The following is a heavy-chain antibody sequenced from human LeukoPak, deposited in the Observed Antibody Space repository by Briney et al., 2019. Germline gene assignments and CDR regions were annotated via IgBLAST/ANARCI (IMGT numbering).Heavy chain of an antibody. CDR3: AKAGGASWYDR. CDR2: ISGSGVST. CDR1: GFTFSTYA. J-gene: IGHJ5*02. D-gene: IGHD6-25*01. Sequence: GGSLRLSCTASGFTFSTYAMNWVRQAPGKGLEWVSGISGSGVSTYYADSVKGRFTISRDDSKDTLYLQMDSLRADDTAVYYCAKAGGASWYDRWGQGTLVTVSS. V-gene: IGHV3-23*01.